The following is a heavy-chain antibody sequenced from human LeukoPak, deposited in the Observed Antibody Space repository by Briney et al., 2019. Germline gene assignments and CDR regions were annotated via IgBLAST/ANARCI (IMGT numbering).Heavy chain of an antibody. D-gene: IGHD4/OR15-4a*01. V-gene: IGHV4-34*01. CDR3: ARNDYGDPYYYYGMDV. J-gene: IGHJ6*02. CDR1: GGSFSGYY. CDR2: INHSGST. Sequence: PSETLSLTCAVCGGSFSGYYWSWIRQPPGKGLEWIGEINHSGSTNYHPSLKSRVTISVDTSKNQFSLKLSSVTAADTAVYYCARNDYGDPYYYYGMDVWGQGTTVTVSS.